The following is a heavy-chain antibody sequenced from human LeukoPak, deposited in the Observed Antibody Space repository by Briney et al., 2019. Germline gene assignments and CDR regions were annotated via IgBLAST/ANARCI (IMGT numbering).Heavy chain of an antibody. Sequence: NTSETLSLXCAVYGGSFSGYYWSWIRQPPGKGLEWIGEINHSGSTNYNPSLKSRVTISVGTSKNQFSLKLSSVTAADTAVYYCARGVIVVVPAARVHNWFDPWGQGTLVTVSS. CDR1: GGSFSGYY. CDR2: INHSGST. V-gene: IGHV4-34*01. D-gene: IGHD2-2*01. CDR3: ARGVIVVVPAARVHNWFDP. J-gene: IGHJ5*02.